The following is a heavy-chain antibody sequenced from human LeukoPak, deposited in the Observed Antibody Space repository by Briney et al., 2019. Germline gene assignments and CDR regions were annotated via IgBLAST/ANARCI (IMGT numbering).Heavy chain of an antibody. V-gene: IGHV3-21*01. CDR3: ARMPSYSNYAFYFMDV. Sequence: GGSLRLSCAASGFSFTTYRMHWVRETPGKGLEWVSSICSSGSLLKYADSLRGRFTISRDNAKNSVYLQMNSLTAEDTAVYYCARMPSYSNYAFYFMDVWGKGTTVTVSS. J-gene: IGHJ6*03. CDR1: GFSFTTYR. D-gene: IGHD4-11*01. CDR2: ICSSGSLL.